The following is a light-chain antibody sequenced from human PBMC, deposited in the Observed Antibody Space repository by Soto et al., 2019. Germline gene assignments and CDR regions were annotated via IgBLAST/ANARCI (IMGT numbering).Light chain of an antibody. V-gene: IGLV3-21*04. CDR3: QVWDSSSDPVV. CDR1: NIGRKS. CDR2: YDS. J-gene: IGLJ2*01. Sequence: SYELTQPPSVSVAPGKTARITCGGNNIGRKSVHWYQQKPGQAPVLVIYYDSDRPSGIPERFSGSNSGNTATLTISRVEAGDEADYYCQVWDSSSDPVVVGGGTKLTVL.